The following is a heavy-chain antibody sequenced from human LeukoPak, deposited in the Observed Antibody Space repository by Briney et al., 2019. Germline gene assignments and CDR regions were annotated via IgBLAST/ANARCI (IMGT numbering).Heavy chain of an antibody. D-gene: IGHD5-24*01. CDR3: ARDQGWQQFDY. V-gene: IGHV3-7*05. CDR1: GLSFSTYW. J-gene: IGHJ4*02. CDR2: IKEDGSER. Sequence: GGSLRLSCAASGLSFSTYWMSWVRQAPGKGPERVANIKEDGSERYYVASVKGRFTISRDNAKNSLYLQMNSLRAEDTAVYFCARDQGWQQFDYWGQGTLVTVSS.